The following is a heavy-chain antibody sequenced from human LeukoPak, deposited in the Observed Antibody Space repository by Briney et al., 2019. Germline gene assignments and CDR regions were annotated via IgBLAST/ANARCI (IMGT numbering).Heavy chain of an antibody. D-gene: IGHD6-6*01. Sequence: GGSLRLSCAASRFTFSSHSMNWVRQAPGKGLEWVSYISSGGSAIYYADSVKGRFTISRDDAKNSLYLQMNSLRAEDTAVYYCARDAAAARRAYYFDYWGQGTLVTVSS. J-gene: IGHJ4*02. CDR1: RFTFSSHS. CDR3: ARDAAAARRAYYFDY. V-gene: IGHV3-48*01. CDR2: ISSGGSAI.